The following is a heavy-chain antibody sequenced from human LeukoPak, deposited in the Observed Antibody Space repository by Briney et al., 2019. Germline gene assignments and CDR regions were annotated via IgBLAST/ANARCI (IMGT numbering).Heavy chain of an antibody. CDR2: INWNGGST. CDR3: ARANGDYGRDAFDI. V-gene: IGHV3-20*04. Sequence: GGSLRLSCAASGFTFDDYGMSWVRQAPGKGLEWVSGINWNGGSTGYADSVKGRFTISRDNAKNSLYLQMNGLRAEDTALYYCARANGDYGRDAFDIWGQGTMVTASS. CDR1: GFTFDDYG. J-gene: IGHJ3*02. D-gene: IGHD4-17*01.